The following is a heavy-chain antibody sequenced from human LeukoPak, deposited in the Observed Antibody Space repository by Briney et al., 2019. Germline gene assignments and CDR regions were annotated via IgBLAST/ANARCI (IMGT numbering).Heavy chain of an antibody. J-gene: IGHJ4*02. V-gene: IGHV3-23*01. D-gene: IGHD2-2*02. CDR1: GFTFSSYA. CDR2: ISGSGGST. Sequence: PGGSLRLSCAASGFTFSSYAMSWVRQAPGKGLEWVSAISGSGGSTYYADSVKGRFTISRDNSKNTLYLQMNSLRAEDTAVYYCAKSMSRSSTSCYKRYFDYWGQGTLVTVSS. CDR3: AKSMSRSSTSCYKRYFDY.